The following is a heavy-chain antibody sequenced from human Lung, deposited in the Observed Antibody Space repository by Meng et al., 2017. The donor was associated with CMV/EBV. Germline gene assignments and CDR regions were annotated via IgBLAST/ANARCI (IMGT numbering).Heavy chain of an antibody. V-gene: IGHV1-46*01. CDR1: GYSFITDS. Sequence: ASVKVSCKASGYSFITDSMHWVRQAPGQRLEWMGIINPGRGTTTYAQHFQGRVTMTRDTSTSTVYMELSSLRSEDTAIYYCAKAYCGNDCYYLGPLGQGTLVTVSS. D-gene: IGHD2-21*01. CDR3: AKAYCGNDCYYLGP. J-gene: IGHJ5*02. CDR2: INPGRGTT.